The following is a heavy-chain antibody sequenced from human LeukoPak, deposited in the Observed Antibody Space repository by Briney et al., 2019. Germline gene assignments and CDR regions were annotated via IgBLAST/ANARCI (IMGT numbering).Heavy chain of an antibody. CDR2: INAGYGNT. Sequence: GASVKVSCKASGYTFTNYAIHWVRQAPGQRLEWMGLINAGYGNTRYSQELQDRVTITRDTSASTTYMELSSLRSEDMALYYCARAYSSSWPGPFFDYWGQGSLVTVSS. CDR1: GYTFTNYA. CDR3: ARAYSSSWPGPFFDY. D-gene: IGHD6-13*01. J-gene: IGHJ4*02. V-gene: IGHV1-3*03.